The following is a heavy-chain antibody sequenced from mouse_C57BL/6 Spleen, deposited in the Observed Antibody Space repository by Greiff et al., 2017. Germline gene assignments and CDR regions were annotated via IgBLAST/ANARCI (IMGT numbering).Heavy chain of an antibody. Sequence: EVQGVESGGGLVKPGGSLKLSCAASGFTFSSYAMSWVRQTPEKRLEWVATISDGGSYTYYPDNVKGRFTISRDNAKNNPYLQMSHLRTEDTAMYYCARDNFYSSSPFDYWGQGTTLTVSS. D-gene: IGHD1-1*01. CDR1: GFTFSSYA. CDR2: ISDGGSYT. J-gene: IGHJ2*01. V-gene: IGHV5-4*01. CDR3: ARDNFYSSSPFDY.